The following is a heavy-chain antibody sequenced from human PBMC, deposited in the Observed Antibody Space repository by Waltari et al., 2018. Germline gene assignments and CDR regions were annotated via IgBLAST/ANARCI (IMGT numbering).Heavy chain of an antibody. CDR2: IYHRGST. CDR1: GYSISRGYY. J-gene: IGHJ3*02. Sequence: QVQLQESGPGLVKPSETLSLTCTVSGYSISRGYYWGWSRQPPGKGLEWIGSIYHRGSTYYNPSLKSRVTISVDTSKNQFSLKLSSVTAADTAVYYCATRAYCGGDCYTDAFDIWGQGTMVTVSS. V-gene: IGHV4-38-2*02. CDR3: ATRAYCGGDCYTDAFDI. D-gene: IGHD2-21*01.